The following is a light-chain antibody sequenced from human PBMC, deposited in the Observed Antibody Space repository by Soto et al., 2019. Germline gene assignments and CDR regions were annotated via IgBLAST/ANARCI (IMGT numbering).Light chain of an antibody. V-gene: IGKV3-15*01. CDR3: QQYNNWPQT. CDR1: QSVGTT. Sequence: ETVMTQSPATLSVSPGERATLSCRASQSVGTTLAWYQQKPGQAPRLVIYGASSRATGIPARFSGSGSGTEFTLTISSLQSEDFAVYYGQQYNNWPQTFGQGTKVEIK. CDR2: GAS. J-gene: IGKJ1*01.